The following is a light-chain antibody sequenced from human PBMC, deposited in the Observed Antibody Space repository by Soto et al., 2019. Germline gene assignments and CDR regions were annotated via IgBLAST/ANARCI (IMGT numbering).Light chain of an antibody. V-gene: IGKV3-20*01. Sequence: EIVLAQSPGTLSLSPGERATLSCRASQSVSTTYLAWYQQKPGQAPRLVIYGASSRATGIPDRFSGSGSGTDFPLTISRLEPEDFAVYYCQQYGSSPQTFGQGTKVEIK. CDR2: GAS. CDR3: QQYGSSPQT. CDR1: QSVSTTY. J-gene: IGKJ1*01.